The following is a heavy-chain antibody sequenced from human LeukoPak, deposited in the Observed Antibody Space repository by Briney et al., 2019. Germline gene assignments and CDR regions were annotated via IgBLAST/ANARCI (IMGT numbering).Heavy chain of an antibody. CDR1: GGTFSSYA. CDR2: IIPIFGTA. Sequence: SAKVSCKASGGTFSSYAISWVRQAPGQGLEWMGGIIPIFGTANYAQKFQGRVTITADESTSTAYMELSSLRSEDTAVYYCARTYLEYYYDSSGYYSHFDYWGQGTLVTVSS. CDR3: ARTYLEYYYDSSGYYSHFDY. V-gene: IGHV1-69*13. D-gene: IGHD3-22*01. J-gene: IGHJ4*02.